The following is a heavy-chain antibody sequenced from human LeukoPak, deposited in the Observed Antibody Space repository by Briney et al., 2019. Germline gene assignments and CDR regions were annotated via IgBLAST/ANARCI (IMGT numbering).Heavy chain of an antibody. J-gene: IGHJ4*02. V-gene: IGHV3-23*01. CDR3: ARYQGGSDR. Sequence: PGGSLRLSCAASGFTFSSSAMSWGRQAPGKGLEWISTIDIDDSVYYADSVKGRFTISRDTSKNTLYLQMNSLRADDTAVYYCARYQGGSDRWGQGTLVTVSS. D-gene: IGHD3-10*01. CDR2: IDIDDSV. CDR1: GFTFSSSA.